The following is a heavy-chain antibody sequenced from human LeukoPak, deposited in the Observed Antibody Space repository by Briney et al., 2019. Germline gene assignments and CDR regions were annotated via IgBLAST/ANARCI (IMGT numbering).Heavy chain of an antibody. J-gene: IGHJ3*02. CDR3: AMRMPQSLTPGAFDI. CDR1: GYTFTSYA. CDR2: INAGNGNT. V-gene: IGHV1-3*01. Sequence: ASVKVSCKASGYTFTSYAMHWVRQAPGQRLEWMVWINAGNGNTKYSQKFQGRVTITRDTSASTAYMELSSLRSEDTAVYYCAMRMPQSLTPGAFDIWGQGTMVTVSS. D-gene: IGHD2-15*01.